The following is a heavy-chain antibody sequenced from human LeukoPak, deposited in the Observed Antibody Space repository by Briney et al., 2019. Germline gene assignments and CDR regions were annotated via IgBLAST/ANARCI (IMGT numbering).Heavy chain of an antibody. D-gene: IGHD3-3*01. CDR1: GYTFTSYA. CDR3: ARGDPILRFLEWLSNFDY. V-gene: IGHV1-3*01. CDR2: INAGNGNT. J-gene: IGHJ4*02. Sequence: ASVKVSCKASGYTFTSYAMHWVRQAPGQRLEWMGWINAGNGNTKYSQKFQGRVTITRDTSASTAYMELGSLRSEDTAVYYCARGDPILRFLEWLSNFDYWGQGTLVTVSS.